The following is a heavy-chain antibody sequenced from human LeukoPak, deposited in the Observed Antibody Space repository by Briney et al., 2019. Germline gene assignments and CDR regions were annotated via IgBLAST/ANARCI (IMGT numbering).Heavy chain of an antibody. CDR3: ARLPYCSSTSCYLNWFDP. Sequence: SVKVSCKASGGTFSSYAISWVRQAPGQGLEWMGGITPIFGTANYAQKFQGRVTITADKSTSTAYMELSSLRSEDTAVYYCARLPYCSSTSCYLNWFDPWGQGTLVTVSS. J-gene: IGHJ5*02. CDR1: GGTFSSYA. D-gene: IGHD2-2*01. CDR2: ITPIFGTA. V-gene: IGHV1-69*06.